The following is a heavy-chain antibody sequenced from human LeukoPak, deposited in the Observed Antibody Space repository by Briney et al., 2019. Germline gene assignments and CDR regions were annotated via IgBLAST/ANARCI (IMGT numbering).Heavy chain of an antibody. CDR1: GGSFSGYY. V-gene: IGHV4-34*01. CDR3: ARRGNLWAR. CDR2: INHSGST. Sequence: SETLSLTCAVYGGSFSGYYWSWIRQPPGKGLEWIGEINHSGSTNYNPSLKSRVTISVDTSKNQFSLKLNSVTAADTAVYYCARRGNLWARWGQGTLVTVSS. J-gene: IGHJ4*02. D-gene: IGHD2/OR15-2a*01.